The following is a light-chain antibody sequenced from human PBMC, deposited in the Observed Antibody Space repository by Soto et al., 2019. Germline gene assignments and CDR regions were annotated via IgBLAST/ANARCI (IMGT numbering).Light chain of an antibody. CDR2: AAS. Sequence: DIQMTQSPSSLSASVGYRVTITGRASQSISSYLNWYQQKPGKAPKLLIYAASSLQSGVPSRFSGSGSGTDFTLTISSLQPEDFATYYCQQSYSTPFTFGQGTRLEIK. J-gene: IGKJ5*01. V-gene: IGKV1-39*01. CDR1: QSISSY. CDR3: QQSYSTPFT.